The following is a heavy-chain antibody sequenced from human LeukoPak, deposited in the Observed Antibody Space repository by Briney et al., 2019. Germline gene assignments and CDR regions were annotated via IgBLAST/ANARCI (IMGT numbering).Heavy chain of an antibody. CDR2: IYYSGST. Sequence: SPSETLSFTCTVSGGSISSYYWSWIRQPPGKGLEWIGYIYYSGSTNYNPSLKSRVTISVDTSKNQFSLKLSSVTAADTAVYYCARQQLSQLYYFDYWGQGTLVTVSS. J-gene: IGHJ4*02. D-gene: IGHD6-13*01. CDR3: ARQQLSQLYYFDY. CDR1: GGSISSYY. V-gene: IGHV4-59*01.